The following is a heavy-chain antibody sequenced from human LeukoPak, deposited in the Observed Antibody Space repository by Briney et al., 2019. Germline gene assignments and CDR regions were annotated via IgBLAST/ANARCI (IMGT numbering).Heavy chain of an antibody. CDR2: IYTSGST. CDR1: GGSISSGSYH. J-gene: IGHJ5*02. D-gene: IGHD2-21*02. V-gene: IGHV4-61*02. CDR3: ARDDSGFDP. Sequence: PSETLTLTCTVSGGSISSGSYHWSWIRQPAGKGLEWIGRIYTSGSTNYNPSLKSRVTISVDTSKNQFSLKVNSVTAADTAVYYCARDDSGFDPWGQGTLVTVSS.